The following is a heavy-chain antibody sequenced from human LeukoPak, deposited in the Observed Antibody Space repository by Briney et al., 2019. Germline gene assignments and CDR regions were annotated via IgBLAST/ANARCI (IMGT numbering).Heavy chain of an antibody. J-gene: IGHJ1*01. CDR3: ARDSYYCSGGSCYVFFPGYFQH. CDR1: GYSFTANY. CDR2: INPNSGGT. Sequence: ASVKVSCKASGYSFTANYMHWVRQAPGQGLEWMGWINPNSGGTNYAQKFQGGVTMTRDTSISTAYMELSRLRSDDTAVYYCARDSYYCSGGSCYVFFPGYFQHWGQGTLVTVSS. V-gene: IGHV1-2*02. D-gene: IGHD2-15*01.